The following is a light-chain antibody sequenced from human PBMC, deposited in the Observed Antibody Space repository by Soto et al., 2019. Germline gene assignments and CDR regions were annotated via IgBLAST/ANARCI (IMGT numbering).Light chain of an antibody. J-gene: IGLJ2*01. CDR3: SSFVGSPVV. Sequence: QSAPTQSPSASGSPGQSVTIPCTGTSSDVGDYNYVSWYQQHPGKVPKLLIYEVSKRPSGVPDRFSGSKSGNTASLTVSGLQAEDEADYYCSSFVGSPVVFGGGTKLTVL. CDR1: SSDVGDYNY. CDR2: EVS. V-gene: IGLV2-8*01.